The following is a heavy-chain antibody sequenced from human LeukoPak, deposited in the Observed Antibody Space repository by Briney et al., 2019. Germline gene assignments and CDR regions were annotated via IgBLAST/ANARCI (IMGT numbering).Heavy chain of an antibody. J-gene: IGHJ4*02. CDR2: INHSGST. D-gene: IGHD6-19*01. V-gene: IGHV4-34*01. Sequence: PSETLSLTCAVYGGSFSGYYWSWIRQPPGKGLEWIGEINHSGSTNYSPSLKSRVTISVDTSKNQFSLKLSSVTAADTAVYYCARGLQPIAVAGTRYYFDYWGQGTLVTVSS. CDR3: ARGLQPIAVAGTRYYFDY. CDR1: GGSFSGYY.